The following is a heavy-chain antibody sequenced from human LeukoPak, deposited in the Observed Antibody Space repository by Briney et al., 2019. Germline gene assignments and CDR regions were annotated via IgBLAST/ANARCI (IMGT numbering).Heavy chain of an antibody. CDR1: GGSISSYY. CDR3: ARGGKYCSSTSCYFAFDI. D-gene: IGHD2-2*01. CDR2: IYTSGST. J-gene: IGHJ3*02. Sequence: SETLSLTCTVSGGSISSYYWSWVRQPPGKGLEWIGRIYTSGSTNYNPSLKSRVTMSVDTSKNQFSLKLSSVTAADTAVYYCARGGKYCSSTSCYFAFDIWGQGTMVTVSS. V-gene: IGHV4-4*07.